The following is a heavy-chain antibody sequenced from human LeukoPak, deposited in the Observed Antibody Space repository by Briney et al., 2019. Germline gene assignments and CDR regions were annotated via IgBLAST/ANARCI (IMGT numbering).Heavy chain of an antibody. CDR2: ISSSSSYI. CDR3: ARDRASWAYAFDI. J-gene: IGHJ3*02. CDR1: GFTFSSYS. V-gene: IGHV3-21*01. Sequence: GGSLRLSCAASGFTFSSYSMNWVRQAPGKGLEWVSSISSSSSYIYYADSVKGRFTISRDNAKNSLYLQMNSLRAEDMAVYYCARDRASWAYAFDIWGQGTMVTVSS. D-gene: IGHD2-2*01.